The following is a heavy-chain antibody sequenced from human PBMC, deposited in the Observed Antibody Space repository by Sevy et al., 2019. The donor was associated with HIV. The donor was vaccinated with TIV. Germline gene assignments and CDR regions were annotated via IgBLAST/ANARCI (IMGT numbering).Heavy chain of an antibody. V-gene: IGHV1-18*04. D-gene: IGHD3-10*01. Sequence: ASVKVSCKASGYTFTSYGISWVRQAPGQGLEWMGWISAYNGNTNYAQKLQGRVTRTTDTSTSTAYMELRSLGSDDTAVYYCASEGWSMGYYYGSGSYYGANYYYYYMDVWGKGTTVTVSS. J-gene: IGHJ6*03. CDR1: GYTFTSYG. CDR2: ISAYNGNT. CDR3: ASEGWSMGYYYGSGSYYGANYYYYYMDV.